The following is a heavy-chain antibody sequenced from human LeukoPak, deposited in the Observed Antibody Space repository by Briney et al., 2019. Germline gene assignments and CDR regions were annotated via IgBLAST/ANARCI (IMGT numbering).Heavy chain of an antibody. CDR2: INPNSGGT. CDR3: AAYYYDSSGYYYFDY. J-gene: IGHJ4*02. CDR1: GYTFTGYY. V-gene: IGHV1-2*02. Sequence: ASVKVSCKASGYTFTGYYMHWVRQAPGQGLEWMGWINPNSGGTNYAQKFQGRVTMTRDTSISTAYMELSRLRSDDTAVYYCAAYYYDSSGYYYFDYWGQGTLVTVSS. D-gene: IGHD3-22*01.